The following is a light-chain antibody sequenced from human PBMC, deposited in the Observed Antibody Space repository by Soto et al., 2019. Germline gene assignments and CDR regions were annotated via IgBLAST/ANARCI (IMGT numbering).Light chain of an antibody. CDR1: QSVSSN. CDR3: QQYGSSPWT. V-gene: IGKV3-11*01. J-gene: IGKJ1*01. Sequence: EIVFTHSPATPFLSPREKDPPSCRASQSVSSNLAWYQQKPGQAPRLLIYDASYRATGIPARFSGSGSGTDFTLTINSLEPEDLAVYYCQQYGSSPWTFGQGTKVDIK. CDR2: DAS.